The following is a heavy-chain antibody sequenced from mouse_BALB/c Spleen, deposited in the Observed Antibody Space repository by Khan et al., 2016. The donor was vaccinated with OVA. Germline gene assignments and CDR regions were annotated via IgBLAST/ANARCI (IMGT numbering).Heavy chain of an antibody. D-gene: IGHD4-1*01. V-gene: IGHV5-6*01. CDR3: ADHLTGSCAY. J-gene: IGHJ3*01. Sequence: EVELVESGGDLVKPGGSLKLSCAASGFTFSSYSMSWVRQTPDKRLEWVASISSGGDYTYYPDSVKGRFPISRDHAKNTLYLQMSDLKSEDTAMYYCADHLTGSCAYWGQGTLVTVSA. CDR2: ISSGGDYT. CDR1: GFTFSSYS.